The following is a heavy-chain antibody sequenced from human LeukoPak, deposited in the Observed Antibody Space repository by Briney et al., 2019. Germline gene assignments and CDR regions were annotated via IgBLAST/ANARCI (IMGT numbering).Heavy chain of an antibody. J-gene: IGHJ4*02. D-gene: IGHD6-13*01. CDR3: ARQYGPGYSSTWYFDY. CDR1: GGSISSSAYS. V-gene: IGHV4-39*01. Sequence: SETLSLTCTVSGGSISSSAYSWGWIRQPPGKGLDWIGNIYDSGNTYYNPSLKSRVTISVDTSKNQFSLKLNSVTAADTAVYYCARQYGPGYSSTWYFDYWGLGTLVTVSP. CDR2: IYDSGNT.